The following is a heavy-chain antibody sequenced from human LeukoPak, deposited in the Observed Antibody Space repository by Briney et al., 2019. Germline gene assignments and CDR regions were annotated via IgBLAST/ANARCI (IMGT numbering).Heavy chain of an antibody. J-gene: IGHJ4*02. V-gene: IGHV4-39*07. D-gene: IGHD6-13*01. CDR2: IYYRGST. CDR1: GGSISSSSYY. Sequence: SETLSLTCTVSGGSISSSSYYRGWIRQPPGKGLEWIGNIYYRGSTYYNPSLKSRVTISVDTSKNQFSLKLSSVTAADTAVYYCARDSSSWTESSFDYWGQGTLVTVSS. CDR3: ARDSSSWTESSFDY.